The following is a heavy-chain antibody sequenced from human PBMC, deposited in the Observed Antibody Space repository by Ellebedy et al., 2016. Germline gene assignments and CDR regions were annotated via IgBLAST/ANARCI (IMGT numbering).Heavy chain of an antibody. V-gene: IGHV4-30-4*01. J-gene: IGHJ2*01. CDR1: GGSITSDHY. CDR2: IYYSGST. Sequence: SETLSLXXTVSGGSITSDHYWNWIRQVPGKGLEWIGYIYYSGSTDYKSSLKSRVTISLDTSKNHFSLKLNSVTAADTALYYCAKSMPAGDRYFDLWGRGTLATVSS. CDR3: AKSMPAGDRYFDL. D-gene: IGHD2/OR15-2a*01.